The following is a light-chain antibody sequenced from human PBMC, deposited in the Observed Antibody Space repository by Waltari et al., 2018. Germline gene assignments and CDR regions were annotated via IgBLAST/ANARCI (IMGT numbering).Light chain of an antibody. V-gene: IGLV2-8*01. Sequence: QSALAQPPSASGSPGQSVTISCTGTSSDGGGYNYVSCYQQHPGKAPNLIIYEVSKRPSGVPDRFSGSKSGNTASLTVSGLQAEDEAAYYCSSYAGSNFVVFGGGTKVTVL. CDR2: EVS. J-gene: IGLJ2*01. CDR1: SSDGGGYNY. CDR3: SSYAGSNFVV.